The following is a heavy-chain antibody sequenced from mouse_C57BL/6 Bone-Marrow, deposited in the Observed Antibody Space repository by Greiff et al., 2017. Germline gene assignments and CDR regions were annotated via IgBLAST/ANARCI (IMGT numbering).Heavy chain of an antibody. Sequence: VQLQQPGAELVKPGASVKMSCKASGYTFTSYWITWVKQRPGQGLEWIGDIYPGSGSTNYNEKFKSKATLTVDTSSSTAYMQLSSLTSEDSAVYYCAREGDGNAWFAYWGQGTLVTVSA. V-gene: IGHV1-55*01. CDR3: AREGDGNAWFAY. J-gene: IGHJ3*01. D-gene: IGHD2-1*01. CDR1: GYTFTSYW. CDR2: IYPGSGST.